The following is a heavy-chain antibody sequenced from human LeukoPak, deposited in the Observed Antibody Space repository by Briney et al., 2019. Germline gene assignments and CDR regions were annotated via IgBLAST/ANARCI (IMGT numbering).Heavy chain of an antibody. CDR2: ISAYNGNT. J-gene: IGHJ4*02. Sequence: ASVKVSCKASGYTFTSYGISWVRQAPGQGLEWMGWISAYNGNTNYAQKLQGRVTMTTDKSTSTAYMELRSLRSDDTAVYYCARARGGGDYVLFGRPTPLPDYWGQGTLVTVSS. CDR1: GYTFTSYG. V-gene: IGHV1-18*01. CDR3: ARARGGGDYVLFGRPTPLPDY. D-gene: IGHD4-17*01.